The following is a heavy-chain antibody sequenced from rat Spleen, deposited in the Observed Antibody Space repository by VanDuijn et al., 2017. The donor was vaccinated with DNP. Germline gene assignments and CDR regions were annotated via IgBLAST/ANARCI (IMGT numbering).Heavy chain of an antibody. CDR1: GLSLTTNG. CDR3: SRESWGYVMDA. J-gene: IGHJ4*01. Sequence: QVQLKESGPGLVQPSQTLSLTCTVSGLSLTTNGVSWVRQPPGKGLEWIAAISSGGNTYFSSALKSRLSISRDTAKSQVFLGMNSLQTEDTAIYFCSRESWGYVMDAWGQGASVTVSS. V-gene: IGHV2-6*01. CDR2: ISSGGNT. D-gene: IGHD5-1*01.